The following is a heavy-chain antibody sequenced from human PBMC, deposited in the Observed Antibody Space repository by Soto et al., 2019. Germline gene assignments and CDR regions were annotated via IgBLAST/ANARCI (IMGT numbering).Heavy chain of an antibody. J-gene: IGHJ6*02. CDR3: ARVGRGVYGMDV. CDR2: ITSDSSTI. Sequence: EVQLVESGGGLVQPGGSLRLSCAASGFTFSSYSINWVRQAPGKGLEWFSYITSDSSTISYADSVKGRFTVSRDNAKSSLYLQMNSLRDADTAVYYCARVGRGVYGMDVWGQGTSVTVSS. CDR1: GFTFSSYS. D-gene: IGHD2-8*01. V-gene: IGHV3-48*02.